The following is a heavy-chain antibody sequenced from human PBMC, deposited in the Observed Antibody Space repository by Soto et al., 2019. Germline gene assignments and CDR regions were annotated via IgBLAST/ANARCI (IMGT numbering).Heavy chain of an antibody. V-gene: IGHV3-21*06. J-gene: IGHJ4*02. Sequence: EVQLVESGGGLVRPGGSLRLSCVASGFTFSSYNLNWVRQAPGKGLEWVSSISSSSTNIYYADSVRGRFTISRDNANNFLFLQMSSLRAEDTAVYLCAKDAVTYAARPRTHFDSWGQGTLVTVSS. CDR1: GFTFSSYN. CDR2: ISSSSTNI. D-gene: IGHD4-17*01. CDR3: AKDAVTYAARPRTHFDS.